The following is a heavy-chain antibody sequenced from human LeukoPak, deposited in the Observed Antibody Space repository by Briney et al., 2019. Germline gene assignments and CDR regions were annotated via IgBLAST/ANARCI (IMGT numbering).Heavy chain of an antibody. D-gene: IGHD1-14*01. Sequence: GGSLRLSCAASGFAFSSYSMNWVRQAPGKGLEWISYIDSSSSTIYYADSVKGRFTMSRDNAKNSLYLQMNSLRAGDTAAYYCARDSFGIAFDIWGQGTMVTVSS. V-gene: IGHV3-48*01. J-gene: IGHJ3*02. CDR2: IDSSSSTI. CDR3: ARDSFGIAFDI. CDR1: GFAFSSYS.